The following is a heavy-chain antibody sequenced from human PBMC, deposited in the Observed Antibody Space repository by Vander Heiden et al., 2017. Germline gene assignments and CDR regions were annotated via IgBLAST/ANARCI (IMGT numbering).Heavy chain of an antibody. V-gene: IGHV1-46*01. Sequence: QEQLVQSGAQVHKPGASVKLSCKASGYSFTSNHLLWIRQVPGQGLEWMAMINPSGGSTSYAEKFRGRVSLTSDTSTSTVSMEISSLRSDDTAVYFCARAWSLTTFDIWGQGTMVTVFS. CDR1: GYSFTSNH. D-gene: IGHD2-8*02. CDR2: INPSGGST. CDR3: ARAWSLTTFDI. J-gene: IGHJ3*02.